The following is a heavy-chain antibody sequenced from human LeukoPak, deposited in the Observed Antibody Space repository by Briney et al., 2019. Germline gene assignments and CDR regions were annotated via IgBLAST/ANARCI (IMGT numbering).Heavy chain of an antibody. CDR2: FDPEDGET. V-gene: IGHV1-24*01. J-gene: IGHJ4*02. CDR1: GYTLTELS. Sequence: ASVKVSCKVSGYTLTELSMHWVRQAPGKGLEWMGGFDPEDGETIYAQKFQGRVTMTEDTSTDTAYMELSSLRSEDTAVYYCATPGGFGELFDYWGQGTLVTVSS. CDR3: ATPGGFGELFDY. D-gene: IGHD3-10*01.